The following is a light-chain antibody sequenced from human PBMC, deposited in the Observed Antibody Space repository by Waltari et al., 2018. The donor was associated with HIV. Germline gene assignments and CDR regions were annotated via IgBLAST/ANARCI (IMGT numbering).Light chain of an antibody. CDR1: TSDVGGFDY. V-gene: IGLV2-14*01. CDR3: TSYTSSSTLGV. Sequence: QSALTRPASVSGSPGQSVTISCTGTTSDVGGFDYVCWYQHHPGKAPKLIIYEVTNRPSGVSTRFSGSKSGNTASLTISGLQAEDEADYFCTSYTSSSTLGVFGGGTRLTVL. J-gene: IGLJ2*01. CDR2: EVT.